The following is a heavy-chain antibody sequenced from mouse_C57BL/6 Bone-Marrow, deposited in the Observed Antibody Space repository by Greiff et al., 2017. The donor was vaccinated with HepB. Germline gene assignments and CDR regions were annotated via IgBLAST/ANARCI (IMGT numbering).Heavy chain of an antibody. CDR1: GFTFSDYG. CDR3: AKYVDFDV. Sequence: DVKLVESGGGLVKPGGSLKLSCAASGFTFSDYGMHWVHQAPEKGLEWVAYISSGSSTIYYADTVKGRFTISRDNAKNTLFLQMTSLRSEDTAMYYCAKYVDFDVWGTGTTVTVSS. D-gene: IGHD2-14*01. J-gene: IGHJ1*03. V-gene: IGHV5-17*01. CDR2: ISSGSSTI.